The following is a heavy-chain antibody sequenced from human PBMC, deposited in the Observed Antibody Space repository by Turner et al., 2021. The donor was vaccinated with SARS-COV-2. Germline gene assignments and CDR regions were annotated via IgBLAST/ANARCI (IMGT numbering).Heavy chain of an antibody. J-gene: IGHJ6*02. CDR1: GYTLTELS. CDR2: FDPEDVET. CDR3: ATVFAVAGLSYGMDV. Sequence: QVQLVQSGAEVKKPGASVKVSCKVSGYTLTELSMHWVRQAPGKGLEWMGGFDPEDVETSYAQKFKGRVTRTEDTSTDTAYMELSSLRSEDTAVYYCATVFAVAGLSYGMDVWGQGTTVTVSS. D-gene: IGHD6-19*01. V-gene: IGHV1-24*01.